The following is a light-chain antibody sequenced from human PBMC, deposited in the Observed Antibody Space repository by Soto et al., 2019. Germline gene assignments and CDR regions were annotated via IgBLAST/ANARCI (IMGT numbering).Light chain of an antibody. V-gene: IGKV3-20*01. CDR3: QQYGRT. CDR1: ESVSGSY. J-gene: IGKJ1*01. CDR2: GAS. Sequence: PGERAALSCRASESVSGSYIAWYQQKVGQSPRLLIYGASNRATGIPDRFSGSGSGTDFTLTISRLEPEDFAMYYCQQYGRTFGLGTKVDI.